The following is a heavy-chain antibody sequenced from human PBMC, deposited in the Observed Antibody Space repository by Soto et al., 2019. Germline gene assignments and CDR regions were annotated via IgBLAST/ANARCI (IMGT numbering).Heavy chain of an antibody. V-gene: IGHV4-39*01. J-gene: IGHJ4*02. CDR1: GGPISSSSYY. CDR3: ASRHGGLWFGELLYFDY. Sequence: SETLSLTCTVSGGPISSSSYYWGWIRQPPGKGLEWIGSIYYSGSTYYNPSLKSRVTISVDTSKNQFSLKLSSVTAADTAVYYCASRHGGLWFGELLYFDYWGQGALVTVSS. CDR2: IYYSGST. D-gene: IGHD3-10*01.